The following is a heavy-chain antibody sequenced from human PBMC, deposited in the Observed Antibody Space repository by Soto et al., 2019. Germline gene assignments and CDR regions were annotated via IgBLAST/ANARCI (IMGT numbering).Heavy chain of an antibody. Sequence: SETLSLTCTVSGGSISIGDYYWSCIRQPPGKGLECIGYVSHSEGTYYNPSLMSRLIISIDTSTNQFSLNLNSVTAADTAVYYCARADDYTYRFDYWGQGTLVTVSS. J-gene: IGHJ4*02. CDR3: ARADDYTYRFDY. CDR1: GGSISIGDYY. D-gene: IGHD4-4*01. CDR2: VSHSEGT. V-gene: IGHV4-30-4*01.